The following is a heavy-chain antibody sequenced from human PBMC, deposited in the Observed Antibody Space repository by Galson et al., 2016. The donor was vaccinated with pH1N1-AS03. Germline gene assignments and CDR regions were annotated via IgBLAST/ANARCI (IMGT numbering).Heavy chain of an antibody. Sequence: SLRLSCAASRFPFSNSGMYWVRQAPGKGLEWVALIWYDGSSQYYTDSVKGRFTISRDNSENTLYLQMNSLRPEDTAVYYCVVWHSSAVRWGFDYWGQGTLVTVSS. CDR2: IWYDGSSQ. CDR3: VVWHSSAVRWGFDY. CDR1: RFPFSNSG. J-gene: IGHJ4*02. D-gene: IGHD3-22*01. V-gene: IGHV3-33*01.